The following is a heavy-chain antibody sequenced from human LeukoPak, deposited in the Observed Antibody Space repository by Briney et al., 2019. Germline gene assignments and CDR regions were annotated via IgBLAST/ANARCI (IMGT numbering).Heavy chain of an antibody. Sequence: GGSLRLSCAVSGFTVSSNHMSWVRQAPGKGLEWVAVIYTGGGTYYADSVKGRFTISRDNSKNTLYLQMNSLGVEDTAVYYCACVWGSYRKFDYWGQGTLVTVSS. CDR3: ACVWGSYRKFDY. CDR2: IYTGGGT. CDR1: GFTVSSNH. V-gene: IGHV3-53*01. J-gene: IGHJ4*02. D-gene: IGHD3-16*02.